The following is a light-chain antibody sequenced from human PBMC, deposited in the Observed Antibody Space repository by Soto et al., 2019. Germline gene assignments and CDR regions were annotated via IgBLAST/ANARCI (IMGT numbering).Light chain of an antibody. V-gene: IGLV2-14*01. CDR3: SSYTSGSLRV. CDR2: EVS. J-gene: IGLJ1*01. CDR1: SSDVGGYNY. Sequence: QSVLTQPASVSGSPGQSITISCTGTSSDVGGYNYVSWYQHHPGKAPKLLIYEVSYRPSGVSDRFSGSKSANTASLTLSGLQAEDEADYYCSSYTSGSLRVFGTGTKVTVL.